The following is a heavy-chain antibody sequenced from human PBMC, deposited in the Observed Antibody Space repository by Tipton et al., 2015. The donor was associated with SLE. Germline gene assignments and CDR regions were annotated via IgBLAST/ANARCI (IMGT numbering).Heavy chain of an antibody. CDR1: GFNFSTYA. CDR2: IGYDGTNR. CDR3: ARDGYTHTWYYLDS. V-gene: IGHV3-30*01. D-gene: IGHD2-2*02. J-gene: IGHJ4*02. Sequence: SLRLSCAASGFNFSTYALHWVRQAPGKGLEWVAVIGYDGTNRHSVDSVKGRFTISRDNSRNTLLLQMTSLRPEDTAVYFCARDGYTHTWYYLDSWGQGTLVTVSS.